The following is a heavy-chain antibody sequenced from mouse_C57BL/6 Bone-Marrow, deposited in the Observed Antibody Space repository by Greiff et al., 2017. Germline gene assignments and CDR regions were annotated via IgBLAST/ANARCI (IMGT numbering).Heavy chain of an antibody. J-gene: IGHJ3*01. D-gene: IGHD2-3*01. CDR2: FHPYSDDT. CDR1: GYTFTTYP. CDR3: TRRHGYYGWFAC. V-gene: IGHV1-47*01. Sequence: LVESGAELVKPGASVKLSCKASGYTFTTYPLEWMKQNHGKSLEWIGNFHPYSDDTKYNEKFKGKATLTVETSSSTVYLELSRLTSEDSAVYYCTRRHGYYGWFACWGQGTLVTVSA.